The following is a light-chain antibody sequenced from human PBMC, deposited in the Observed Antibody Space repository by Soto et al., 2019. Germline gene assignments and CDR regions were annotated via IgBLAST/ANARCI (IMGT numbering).Light chain of an antibody. J-gene: IGKJ4*01. CDR3: QEYNYWHPIT. CDR1: QSLXDSDDGTTY. CDR2: GAS. Sequence: DVLMSQPPISLPVTPGAPASISCRSSQSLXDSDDGTTYLDWYLQKPGQSPQLLIYGASTLQSGVPSRFSGSGSGTEFTLTITSLQPEDFAVYYCQEYNYWHPITFGGGTKWIS. V-gene: IGKV2-40*01.